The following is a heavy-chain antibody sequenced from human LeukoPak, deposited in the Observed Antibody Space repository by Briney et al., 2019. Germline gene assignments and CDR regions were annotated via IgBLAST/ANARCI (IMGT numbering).Heavy chain of an antibody. CDR2: ISGSGGST. J-gene: IGHJ4*02. CDR3: ASHHYYDSSGLDDYFDS. CDR1: GSTFSSYA. V-gene: IGHV3-23*01. D-gene: IGHD3-22*01. Sequence: GGSLRLSCAASGSTFSSYAMSWVRQAPGKGLEWVSAISGSGGSTYYADSVKGRFTISRDNSKNTLYLQMNSLRAEDTAIYYCASHHYYDSSGLDDYFDSWGQGTLVTVSS.